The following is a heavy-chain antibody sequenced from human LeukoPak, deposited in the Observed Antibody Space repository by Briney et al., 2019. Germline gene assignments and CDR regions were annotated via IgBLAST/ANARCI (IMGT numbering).Heavy chain of an antibody. CDR2: IIPIFGTA. J-gene: IGHJ3*02. CDR1: GGTFSSYA. V-gene: IGHV1-69*13. D-gene: IGHD2-21*02. Sequence: ASVKVSCKASGGTFSSYAISWVRQAPGQGLEWMGGIIPIFGTANYAQKFQGRVTITADESTSTAYMELRSLRSDDTAVYYCARDVVVTAIRLNAFDIWGQGTMVTVSS. CDR3: ARDVVVTAIRLNAFDI.